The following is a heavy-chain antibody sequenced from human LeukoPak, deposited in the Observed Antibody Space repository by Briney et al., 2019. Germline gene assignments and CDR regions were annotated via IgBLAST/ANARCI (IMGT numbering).Heavy chain of an antibody. CDR2: IKSRNAGGTT. D-gene: IGHD3-9*01. V-gene: IGHV3-15*07. CDR3: ARDWYHAFDF. CDR1: GFTFTNTW. J-gene: IGHJ3*01. Sequence: SGGSLRLSCAASGFTFTNTWMNWVRQAPGKGLEWVGRIKSRNAGGTTDYAAPVNGRFFISRDDSRSMVYLQMNSLTTEDTAVYYCARDWYHAFDFWGHGTMVTVSS.